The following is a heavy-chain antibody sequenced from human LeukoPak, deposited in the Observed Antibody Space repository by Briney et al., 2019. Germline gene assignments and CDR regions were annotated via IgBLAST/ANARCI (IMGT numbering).Heavy chain of an antibody. D-gene: IGHD2-2*01. CDR2: INPNSGGA. J-gene: IGHJ5*02. Sequence: GASVKVSCKASGYTFTGYCMHWVRQAPGQGLEWMGWINPNSGGANYAQKFQGRVTMTRDTSISTAYIELTRLRSDDTAVYYCARGEIDVVVPNWFDTWGQGTLVIVSS. CDR1: GYTFTGYC. V-gene: IGHV1-2*02. CDR3: ARGEIDVVVPNWFDT.